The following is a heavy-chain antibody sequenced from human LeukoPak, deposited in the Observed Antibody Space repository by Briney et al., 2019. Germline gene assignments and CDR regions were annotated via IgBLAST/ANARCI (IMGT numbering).Heavy chain of an antibody. V-gene: IGHV4-34*01. J-gene: IGHJ4*02. Sequence: SATLSLTCAVYGGSFSGYYWSWIRQPPGKGLEWIGEIKHSGSTNYNPSLKSRVTISVDTSKNQFSLKLSSVTAADTAVYYCARGRSGSHWGQGTLVSVST. CDR1: GGSFSGYY. CDR2: IKHSGST. CDR3: ARGRSGSH. D-gene: IGHD6-19*01.